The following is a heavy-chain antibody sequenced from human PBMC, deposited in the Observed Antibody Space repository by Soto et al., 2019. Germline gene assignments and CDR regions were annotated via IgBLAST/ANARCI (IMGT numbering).Heavy chain of an antibody. D-gene: IGHD1-20*01. V-gene: IGHV1-8*02. CDR1: GYTFTTYD. CDR2: VNPSSGNT. Sequence: QVPLVQSGAEVKRAGASVKVACEASGYTFTTYDINWVRQASGQGLEWMGCVNPSSGNTVYAQKFHGRVTMTRDTSISTAYMELSSLKSEDTAIYYCARASMYIWNDHWGQGTLVTVSS. CDR3: ARASMYIWNDH. J-gene: IGHJ5*02.